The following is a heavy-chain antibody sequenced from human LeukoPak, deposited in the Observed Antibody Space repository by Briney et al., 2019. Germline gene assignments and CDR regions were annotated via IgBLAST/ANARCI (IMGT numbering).Heavy chain of an antibody. D-gene: IGHD6-19*01. J-gene: IGHJ4*02. V-gene: IGHV3-74*03. CDR2: LRGDGRAT. CDR1: GFIFTDYW. CDR3: ARFYFPEEHDRAWYEAH. Sequence: GGSMRLSCAASGFIFTDYWMHWVRQAPGKELVWVARLRGDGRATTYADSVKGRFTISRDNAMNTVFLQMKSLRADDTGTYYCARFYFPEEHDRAWYEAHWGQGVLVTVS.